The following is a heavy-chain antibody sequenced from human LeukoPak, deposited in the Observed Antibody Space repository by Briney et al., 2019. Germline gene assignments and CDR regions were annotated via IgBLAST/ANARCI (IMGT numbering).Heavy chain of an antibody. CDR1: GFTFSSYS. V-gene: IGHV3-21*01. J-gene: IGHJ4*02. Sequence: GGSPRLSCAASGFTFSSYSMNWVRQAPGKGLEWVSSISSSSSYIYYADSVKGRFTISRDNAKNSLYLQMNSLRAEDTAVYYCARFYSGSYRYFDYWGQGTLVTVSS. CDR3: ARFYSGSYRYFDY. D-gene: IGHD1-26*01. CDR2: ISSSSSYI.